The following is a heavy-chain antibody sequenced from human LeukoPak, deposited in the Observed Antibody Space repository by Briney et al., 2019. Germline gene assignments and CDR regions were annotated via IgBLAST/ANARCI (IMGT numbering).Heavy chain of an antibody. J-gene: IGHJ2*01. CDR2: IRSKAYGETT. CDR3: TRGYWYFTL. V-gene: IGHV3-49*04. Sequence: GGSLRLSCAASGFTFGDYAMSWVRQAPGKGLEWVGVIRSKAYGETTNYAASVKGRFTLSRDDSKTIAYLQMNRLKTEDTAVYYCTRGYWYFTLWGRGTLVTVSS. CDR1: GFTFGDYA.